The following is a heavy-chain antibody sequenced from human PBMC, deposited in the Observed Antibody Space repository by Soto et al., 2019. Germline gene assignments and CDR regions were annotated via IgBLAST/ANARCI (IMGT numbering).Heavy chain of an antibody. V-gene: IGHV3-23*01. J-gene: IGHJ3*02. CDR3: AKGKGTGVTRVGAFDI. D-gene: IGHD2-8*02. CDR1: GFTFSKYA. Sequence: EVQLLESGGGLVQPGGSLRLSCAASGFTFSKYAMSWVRQAPGKGLDWVSGISDSGFTTYSADSVKGRFTISRDNSKNTLYLQMNSRRGEDTAVYYCAKGKGTGVTRVGAFDIWGQGTMVTVSS. CDR2: ISDSGFTT.